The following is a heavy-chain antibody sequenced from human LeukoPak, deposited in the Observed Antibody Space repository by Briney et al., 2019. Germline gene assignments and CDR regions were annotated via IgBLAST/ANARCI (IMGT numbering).Heavy chain of an antibody. V-gene: IGHV4-31*03. CDR2: IYYSGST. CDR3: ARGDYYDSSGYHYPIDY. CDR1: GGSISSVGYY. D-gene: IGHD3-22*01. J-gene: IGHJ4*02. Sequence: SETLSLTCTVPGGSISSVGYYWSWIRQHPGKGLEWIGYIYYSGSTYYNPSLKSRLTISADTSKNQFSLKLSSVTAADTAVYFCARGDYYDSSGYHYPIDYWGQGNLVTVSS.